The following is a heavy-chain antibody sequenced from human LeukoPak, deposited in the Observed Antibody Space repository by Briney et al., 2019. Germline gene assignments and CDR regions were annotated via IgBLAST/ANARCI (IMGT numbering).Heavy chain of an antibody. J-gene: IGHJ4*02. D-gene: IGHD6-13*01. CDR3: ASPAAAGVDY. CDR2: IWYDGSNK. CDR1: GFTFSSYG. Sequence: PGRSLRLSCAASGFTFSSYGMHWVRQAPGKGLEWVAVIWYDGSNKYYADSVKGRFTISRDNSKNTLYLQMNSLRAEDTAVYYCASPAAAGVDYWGQGTLVTVSS. V-gene: IGHV3-33*01.